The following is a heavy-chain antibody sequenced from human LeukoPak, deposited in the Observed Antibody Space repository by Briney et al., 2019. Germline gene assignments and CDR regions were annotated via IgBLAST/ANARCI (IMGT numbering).Heavy chain of an antibody. D-gene: IGHD2-21*02. CDR1: GYTFTGYY. CDR2: INPNSGGT. Sequence: APVNVSCKASGYTFTGYYMHWVRPAPGQGRAWMGWINPNSGGTNYAQKFQGRVTMTRDTSISTAYMELSRLRSDDTAVYYCARSHDYKWFDPWGQGTLVTVSS. J-gene: IGHJ5*02. CDR3: ARSHDYKWFDP. V-gene: IGHV1-2*02.